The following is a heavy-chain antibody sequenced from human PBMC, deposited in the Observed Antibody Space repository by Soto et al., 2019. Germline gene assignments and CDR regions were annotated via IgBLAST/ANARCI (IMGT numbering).Heavy chain of an antibody. CDR2: IKPDESEK. J-gene: IGHJ3*02. CDR3: AREAHFYGRSDVYDI. V-gene: IGHV3-7*01. D-gene: IGHD4-17*01. CDR1: GFTFSDSW. Sequence: EVQLVESGGGLVQPGGSLRLSCTASGFTFSDSWMTWVRQAPGKGLEWVARIKPDESEKKYADSVKGRFSISRDNAKNSMYLQMNSLRVEDTAVYFCAREAHFYGRSDVYDIWGQGTMVTVSS.